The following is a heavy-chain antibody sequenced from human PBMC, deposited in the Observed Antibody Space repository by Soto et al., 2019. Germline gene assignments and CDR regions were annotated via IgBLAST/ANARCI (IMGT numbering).Heavy chain of an antibody. Sequence: VQLVESGGGLVQPGGSLRLSCAASGFTFSSYAMHWVRQAPGKGLEYVSAISSNGGSTYYANSVKGRFTISRDNSKNTLYLQMGSLRAEDMAVYYCARGSGYCSSTSCSLGYYYMDVWGKGTTVTVSS. J-gene: IGHJ6*03. V-gene: IGHV3-64*01. CDR2: ISSNGGST. CDR3: ARGSGYCSSTSCSLGYYYMDV. D-gene: IGHD2-2*01. CDR1: GFTFSSYA.